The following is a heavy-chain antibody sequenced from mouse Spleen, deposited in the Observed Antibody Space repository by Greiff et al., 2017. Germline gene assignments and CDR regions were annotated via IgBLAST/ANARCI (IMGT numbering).Heavy chain of an antibody. V-gene: IGHV5-15*02. Sequence: EVKLMESGGGLVQPGGSRKLSCAASGFTFSDYGMAWVRQAPGKGPEWVAFISNLAYSIYYADTVTGRFTISRENAKNTLYLEMSSLRSEDTAMYYCARGYYGDYWGQGTTLTVSS. CDR3: ARGYYGDY. J-gene: IGHJ2*01. CDR2: ISNLAYSI. D-gene: IGHD1-1*02. CDR1: GFTFSDYG.